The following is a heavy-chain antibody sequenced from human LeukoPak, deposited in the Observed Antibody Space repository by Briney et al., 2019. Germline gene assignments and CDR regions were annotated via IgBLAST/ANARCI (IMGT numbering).Heavy chain of an antibody. D-gene: IGHD6-19*01. V-gene: IGHV3-48*03. J-gene: IGHJ4*02. CDR3: ATLWDPVAGTTQPLL. CDR2: ISGSGSTI. CDR1: GFTFSSYE. Sequence: GGSQRLSCAASGFTFSSYEMNWVRQAPGKGLEWVSYISGSGSTIYYGDSLKGRFTISRDIANNSLYLQMNSLRVEDTAVYYCATLWDPVAGTTQPLLWGQGTLVTVSS.